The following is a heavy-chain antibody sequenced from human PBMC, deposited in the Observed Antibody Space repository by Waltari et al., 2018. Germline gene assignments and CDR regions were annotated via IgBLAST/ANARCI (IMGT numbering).Heavy chain of an antibody. Sequence: EVQLVGSGGDLIQPGGSLRLSCAASGLVVSRSFVAWVRQAPGKGLGWVAILYSGGDTQFADLVKGRFTISRDDSRNTVYLQMNSLRAEDAALYYCASGTATVSFEFWGQGTQVTVSS. CDR3: ASGTATVSFEF. D-gene: IGHD1-1*01. J-gene: IGHJ4*02. CDR1: GLVVSRSF. V-gene: IGHV3-53*01. CDR2: LYSGGDT.